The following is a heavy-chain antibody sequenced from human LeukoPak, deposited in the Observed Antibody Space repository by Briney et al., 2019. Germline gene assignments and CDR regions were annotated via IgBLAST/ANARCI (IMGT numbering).Heavy chain of an antibody. J-gene: IGHJ3*02. CDR3: TTDDVVVPAALREAFDI. V-gene: IGHV3-15*01. D-gene: IGHD2-2*01. CDR1: GFTFSKAW. Sequence: GGSLRLSCAASGFTFSKAWMSWVRQAPGKGLEWVGRIKSKTDGGTTDYAAPVKGRFTISRDDSKNTLYLQMNSLKTEDTAVYYCTTDDVVVPAALREAFDIWGQGTMVTVSS. CDR2: IKSKTDGGTT.